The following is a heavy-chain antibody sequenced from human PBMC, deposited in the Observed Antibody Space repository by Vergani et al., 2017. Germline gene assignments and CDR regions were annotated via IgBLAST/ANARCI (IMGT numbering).Heavy chain of an antibody. J-gene: IGHJ6*02. Sequence: EVQLLESGGGLVQPGGSLRLSCAASGFTFSSHAMSWVRQAPGKGLEWVSAISGSGGSTYYADSVKGRFTISRDNSKNTLYLQMNSLRAEDTAVYYCAKSSSSGFGYGMDVWGQGTTVTVSS. V-gene: IGHV3-23*01. CDR2: ISGSGGST. CDR3: AKSSSSGFGYGMDV. CDR1: GFTFSSHA. D-gene: IGHD6-6*01.